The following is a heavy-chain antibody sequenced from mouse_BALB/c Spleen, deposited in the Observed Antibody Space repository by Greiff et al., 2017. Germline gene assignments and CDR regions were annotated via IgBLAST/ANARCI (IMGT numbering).Heavy chain of an antibody. J-gene: IGHJ3*01. V-gene: IGHV5-12-2*01. CDR2: ISNGGGST. D-gene: IGHD1-1*01. CDR3: ARRRGSREAWFAY. CDR1: GFTFSSYT. Sequence: EVQRVESGGGLVQPGGSLKLSCAASGFTFSSYTMSWVRQTPEKRLEWVAYISNGGGSTYYPDTVKGRFTISRDNAKNTLYLQMSSLKSEDTAMYYCARRRGSREAWFAYWGQGTLVTVSA.